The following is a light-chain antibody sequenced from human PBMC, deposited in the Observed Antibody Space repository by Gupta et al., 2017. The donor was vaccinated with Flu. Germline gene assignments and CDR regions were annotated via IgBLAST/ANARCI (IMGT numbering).Light chain of an antibody. J-gene: IGKJ4*01. CDR2: AAS. CDR1: QDIRDS. Sequence: GDRITITCRASQDIRDSLAWYQHKPGKGPSLLIYAASTLHSGVPSRFRGSGSGTEFTLTIRSLQPEDVATYYCQKFNGAPLTFGGGTKVEI. CDR3: QKFNGAPLT. V-gene: IGKV1-27*01.